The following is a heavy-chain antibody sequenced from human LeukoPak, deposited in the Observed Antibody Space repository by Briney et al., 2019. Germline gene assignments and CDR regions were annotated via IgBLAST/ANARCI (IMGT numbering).Heavy chain of an antibody. CDR1: GFTVSSNY. J-gene: IGHJ6*02. CDR2: IYSGGST. D-gene: IGHD2-2*02. Sequence: PGGSLRLSCAASGFTVSSNYMSWVRQAPGKGLEWVSVIYSGGSTYYADSVKGRFTISRDNSKNTLYLQMNSLRAEDTAVYYCAREYRQLNPYYYYYGMDVWGQGNTVTVSS. CDR3: AREYRQLNPYYYYYGMDV. V-gene: IGHV3-66*01.